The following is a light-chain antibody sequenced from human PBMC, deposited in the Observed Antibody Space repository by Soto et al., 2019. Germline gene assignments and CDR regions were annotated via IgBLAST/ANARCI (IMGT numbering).Light chain of an antibody. CDR2: EVS. Sequence: QSALTQPASVSGSLGQSITISCTGTSSDVGGYNYVSWYQQHPGKAPKLMIYEVSYRPSGVSDRFSGSKSGNTASLTISGLQPEDEADYYCSSDKSSNSWVFGGGTQLTVL. J-gene: IGLJ3*02. CDR3: SSDKSSNSWV. CDR1: SSDVGGYNY. V-gene: IGLV2-14*01.